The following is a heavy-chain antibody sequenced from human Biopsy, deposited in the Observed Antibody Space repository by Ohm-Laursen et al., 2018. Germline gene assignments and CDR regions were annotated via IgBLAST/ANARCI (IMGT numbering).Heavy chain of an antibody. Sequence: GSSVKVSCKVIGGTFSASGISWVQLAPGHGLEFVGGIIPIFQTTHYAQSFQGRVTIVADKSTSTAYMELSSLRSDDTAIYYCATVRGLVWFGELIAWGQGTLVTVSS. CDR1: GGTFSASG. J-gene: IGHJ5*02. CDR2: IIPIFQTT. CDR3: ATVRGLVWFGELIA. D-gene: IGHD3-10*01. V-gene: IGHV1-69*06.